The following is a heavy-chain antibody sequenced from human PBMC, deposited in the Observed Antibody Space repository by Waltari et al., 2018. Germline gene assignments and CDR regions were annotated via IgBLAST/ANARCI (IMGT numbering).Heavy chain of an antibody. CDR1: GGSISSSSYY. Sequence: QLQLQESGPGLVKPSETLSLTCTVSGGSISSSSYYWGWIRQPPGKGLEWIGSIYYSGSTDYNPALKSRVTISVDTSKNQFSLKLSSVTAADTAVYYCARDGGIAARRGDFDYWGQGTLVTVSS. D-gene: IGHD6-6*01. CDR3: ARDGGIAARRGDFDY. J-gene: IGHJ4*02. V-gene: IGHV4-39*07. CDR2: IYYSGST.